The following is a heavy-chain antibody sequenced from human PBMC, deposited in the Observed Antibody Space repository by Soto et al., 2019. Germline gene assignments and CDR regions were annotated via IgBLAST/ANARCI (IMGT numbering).Heavy chain of an antibody. CDR3: ARVGGGLASRGYYGTDV. D-gene: IGHD3-22*01. CDR2: VNPNSGGT. Sequence: ASVKVSCKASGYTFIGYYIHWVRQAPGQGLEWMGWVNPNSGGTNYAQRFQGWVTMTRDRSISTAYMELSRLKSDDTAVYYCARVGGGLASRGYYGTDVWGQGTTDTVS. CDR1: GYTFIGYY. V-gene: IGHV1-2*04. J-gene: IGHJ6*02.